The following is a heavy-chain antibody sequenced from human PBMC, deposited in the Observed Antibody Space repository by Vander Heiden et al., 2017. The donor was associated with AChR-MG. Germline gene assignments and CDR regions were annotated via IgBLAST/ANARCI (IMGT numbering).Heavy chain of an antibody. Sequence: QVQLVESGGGVVQPGRSLRLSCAASGFTFSSYGMHWVRQAPGKGLEWVAVISYDGSGENYADSVKGRFTISRDNSKNTLYLKMNSLRAEDTAVYYCAKEMGGAAAGTVYFQHWGQGTLVTVSS. V-gene: IGHV3-30*18. J-gene: IGHJ1*01. CDR3: AKEMGGAAAGTVYFQH. CDR2: ISYDGSGE. D-gene: IGHD6-13*01. CDR1: GFTFSSYG.